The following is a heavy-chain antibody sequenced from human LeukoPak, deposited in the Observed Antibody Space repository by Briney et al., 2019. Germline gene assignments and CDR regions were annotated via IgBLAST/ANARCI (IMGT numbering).Heavy chain of an antibody. CDR2: INHSGST. CDR3: ARYCTNGVCLDAFDI. CDR1: GGSFSGYY. J-gene: IGHJ3*02. D-gene: IGHD2-8*01. V-gene: IGHV4-34*01. Sequence: PSETLSLTCAVYGGSFSGYYWSWIRQPPGKGLEWIGEINHSGSTNYNPSLKSRVTISVDTSKNQFSLKLSSVTAADTAVYYCARYCTNGVCLDAFDIWGQGTMVTVSS.